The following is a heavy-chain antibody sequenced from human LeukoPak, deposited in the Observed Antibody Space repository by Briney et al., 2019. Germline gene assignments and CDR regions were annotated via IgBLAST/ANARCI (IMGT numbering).Heavy chain of an antibody. D-gene: IGHD5-24*01. CDR2: IYYTGST. CDR1: GGAVGSYY. V-gene: IGHV4-59*08. CDR3: ARLGGSRRWLQTNFDS. Sequence: SETLSLTCTASGGAVGSYYWSWIRQAPGKGLEWIGYIYYTGSTNYNPSLKSRVTMSEDSSTNQLSLKLASVTAADTAVYYCARLGGSRRWLQTNFDSWGQGTLVTVSS. J-gene: IGHJ4*02.